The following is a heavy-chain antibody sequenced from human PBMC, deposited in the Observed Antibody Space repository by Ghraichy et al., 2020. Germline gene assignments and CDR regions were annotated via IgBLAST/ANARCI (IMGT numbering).Heavy chain of an antibody. CDR2: ISSYDGKV. J-gene: IGHJ4*02. D-gene: IGHD3-22*01. CDR3: AGLGLSSGFPSLKY. Sequence: ASVKVSCKTSGYTFTSHGINWVRQAPGQGLEWMGWISSYDGKVNYAQRFQGRVTMTTDTSTTTVTMELRSLRSDDTAVYYCAGLGLSSGFPSLKYWGQGTQVTVSS. V-gene: IGHV1-18*01. CDR1: GYTFTSHG.